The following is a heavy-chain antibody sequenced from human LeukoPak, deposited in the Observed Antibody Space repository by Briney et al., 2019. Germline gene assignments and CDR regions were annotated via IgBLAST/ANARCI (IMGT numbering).Heavy chain of an antibody. V-gene: IGHV4-39*01. CDR2: IYYSGST. CDR3: AAYYYDSSGYYS. CDR1: GGSISSSSYY. J-gene: IGHJ6*04. D-gene: IGHD3-22*01. Sequence: PSETLSLTCTVSGGSISSSSYYWGWIRQPPGKELEWIGSIYYSGSTYYNPSLKSRVTISVDTSKNQFSLKLSSVTAADTAVYYCAAYYYDSSGYYSWGKGTTVTVSS.